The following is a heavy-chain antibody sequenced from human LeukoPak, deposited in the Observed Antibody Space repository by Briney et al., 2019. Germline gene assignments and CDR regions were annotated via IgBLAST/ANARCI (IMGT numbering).Heavy chain of an antibody. V-gene: IGHV1-2*02. CDR2: INPNSGGT. CDR3: ARDGIAAPLEDNWFDP. J-gene: IGHJ5*02. Sequence: GASVKVSCKASGYTFTDYYMQWVRQVTGQGLEWMGWINPNSGGTNYAQKFQGRVTMTRDTSTSTAYLELSRLRSDDTAVYYCARDGIAAPLEDNWFDPWGQGALVTVCS. D-gene: IGHD6-25*01. CDR1: GYTFTDYY.